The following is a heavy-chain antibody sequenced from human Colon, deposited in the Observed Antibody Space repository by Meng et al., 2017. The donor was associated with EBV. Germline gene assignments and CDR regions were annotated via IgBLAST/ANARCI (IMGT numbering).Heavy chain of an antibody. Sequence: REAPVKVPCKASRYTFTSYAKNWVRQAPGQGLAWMGWINTNTGNPTYAQGFTGRFVFSLDTSVSTAYLQISSLKAADTAVYYCARLYCSGGSCYTIDYWGQGTLVTVSS. CDR2: INTNTGNP. D-gene: IGHD2-15*01. CDR1: RYTFTSYA. CDR3: ARLYCSGGSCYTIDY. J-gene: IGHJ4*02. V-gene: IGHV7-4-1*02.